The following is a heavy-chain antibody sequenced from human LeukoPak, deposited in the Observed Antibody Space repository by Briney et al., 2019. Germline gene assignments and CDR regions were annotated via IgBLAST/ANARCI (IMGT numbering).Heavy chain of an antibody. J-gene: IGHJ4*02. V-gene: IGHV1-46*01. CDR2: INPSGGST. Sequence: ASVKVSCKASGYTFTSYYMHWVRQAPGQGLEWMGIINPSGGSTSYAQKFQGRVTMTRDTSTSTVYMELSSLRSEDTAVYYCARAPPMYYYDSSGYSSGIDYWGQGTLVTVSS. D-gene: IGHD3-22*01. CDR1: GYTFTSYY. CDR3: ARAPPMYYYDSSGYSSGIDY.